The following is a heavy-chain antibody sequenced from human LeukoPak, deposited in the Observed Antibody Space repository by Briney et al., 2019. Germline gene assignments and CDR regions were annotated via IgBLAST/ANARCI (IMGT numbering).Heavy chain of an antibody. CDR2: ISGSSYYI. J-gene: IGHJ4*02. CDR1: GFTFSSYS. V-gene: IGHV3-21*01. Sequence: GGSLRLSCAASGFTFSSYSMNWVRQAPGKGLEWVSSISGSSYYIYYADSVKGRFTISRDNAKNSLYLQMNSLRAEDTAVYYCARDPPPGYYDSSGYHVYWGQGTLVTVSS. D-gene: IGHD3-22*01. CDR3: ARDPPPGYYDSSGYHVY.